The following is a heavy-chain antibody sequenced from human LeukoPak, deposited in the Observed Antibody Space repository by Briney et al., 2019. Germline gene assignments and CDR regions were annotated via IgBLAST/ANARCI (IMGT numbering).Heavy chain of an antibody. CDR2: ISGSGGST. CDR1: GFTFSSYA. V-gene: IGHV3-23*01. J-gene: IGHJ4*02. D-gene: IGHD5-12*01. Sequence: LPGGSLRFSCAASGFTFSSYAMSWVRQAPGKGLEWVSAISGSGGSTYYADSVKGRFTISRDNSKNTLYLQMNSLRAEDTAVHYCAKVATTRVGHFDYWGQGTLVTVSS. CDR3: AKVATTRVGHFDY.